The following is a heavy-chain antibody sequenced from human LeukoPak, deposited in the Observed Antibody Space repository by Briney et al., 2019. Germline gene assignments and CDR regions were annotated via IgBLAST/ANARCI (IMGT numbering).Heavy chain of an antibody. D-gene: IGHD3-10*01. Sequence: GSVKVSCKASGGTFSSYAINWVRQATGQGLEWMGWMNPNSGNTGYAQKFQGRVTMTRNTSISTAYMELSSLRSEDTAVYYCARATYYGSGSSSYYYGMDVWGQGTTVTVSS. CDR1: GGTFSSYA. CDR2: MNPNSGNT. V-gene: IGHV1-8*02. CDR3: ARATYYGSGSSSYYYGMDV. J-gene: IGHJ6*02.